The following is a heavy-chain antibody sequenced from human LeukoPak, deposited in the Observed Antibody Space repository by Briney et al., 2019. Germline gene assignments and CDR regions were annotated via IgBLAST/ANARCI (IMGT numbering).Heavy chain of an antibody. J-gene: IGHJ4*02. CDR3: ARDPPSHYGSGSSDY. CDR1: GGTFSSYA. Sequence: ASVKVSCKASGGTFSSYAISWVRQAPGQGLEWMGWISAYNGDTNYAQKLQDRVTMTTDTSTSTACMELRSLRADDTALYYCARDPPSHYGSGSSDYWGQGTLVTVSS. D-gene: IGHD3-10*01. V-gene: IGHV1-18*01. CDR2: ISAYNGDT.